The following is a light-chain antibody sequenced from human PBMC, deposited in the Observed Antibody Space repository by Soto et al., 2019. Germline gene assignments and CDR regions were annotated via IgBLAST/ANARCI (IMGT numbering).Light chain of an antibody. V-gene: IGKV3-15*01. CDR1: HYVYSN. Sequence: EIVMTQSPATLSMSPGERATLSCRASHYVYSNVAWFQQRPGQAPRLLIYRASTRATGTPARFSGSGSGTEFTLTITSLQSEDFALYYCQQYHNLWTFGQGTEVEIK. CDR2: RAS. CDR3: QQYHNLWT. J-gene: IGKJ1*01.